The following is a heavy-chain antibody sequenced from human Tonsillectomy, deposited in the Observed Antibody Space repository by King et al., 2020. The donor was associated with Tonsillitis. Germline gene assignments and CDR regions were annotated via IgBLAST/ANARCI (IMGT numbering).Heavy chain of an antibody. CDR2: ISYDGSNK. J-gene: IGHJ6*02. CDR1: GFTFSSYG. CDR3: AKEDTWVGRGSSSSPYQYHYGMDV. Sequence: QGQLVQSGGGVVQPGRSLKLSCAASGFTFSSYGMHWVRQAPGKGLEWVALISYDGSNKYYVDSVKGRFTISRDNSKNTLYLQMNSLRAEDTAVYYCAKEDTWVGRGSSSSPYQYHYGMDVWGQGTTVTVSS. D-gene: IGHD6-6*01. V-gene: IGHV3-30*18.